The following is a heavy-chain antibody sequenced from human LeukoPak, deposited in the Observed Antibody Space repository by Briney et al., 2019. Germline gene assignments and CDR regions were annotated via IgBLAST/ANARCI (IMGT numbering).Heavy chain of an antibody. J-gene: IGHJ4*02. Sequence: GESLRISCKGFGYSFTNYWISWVRQMPGKGLEWMGRIDPSDSYTNYSPSFQGHVTMSADKSISTAYLQWSSLKASDTAMYYCASSHSSGWYEGYWGQGALVTVSS. V-gene: IGHV5-10-1*01. CDR1: GYSFTNYW. D-gene: IGHD6-19*01. CDR2: IDPSDSYT. CDR3: ASSHSSGWYEGY.